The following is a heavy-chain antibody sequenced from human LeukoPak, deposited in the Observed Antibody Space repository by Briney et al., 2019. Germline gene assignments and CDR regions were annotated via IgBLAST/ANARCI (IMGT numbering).Heavy chain of an antibody. CDR1: GGSISSSSYY. Sequence: SETLSLTCTVSGGSISSSSYYWGWIRQPPGKGLEWIGSIYYSGSTYYNPSLNSRVTISVDTSKNQFSLKLSSVTAADTAVYYCAGIGYCSSTSWPPDYWGQGTLVTVSS. V-gene: IGHV4-39*01. J-gene: IGHJ4*02. CDR3: AGIGYCSSTSWPPDY. CDR2: IYYSGST. D-gene: IGHD2-2*01.